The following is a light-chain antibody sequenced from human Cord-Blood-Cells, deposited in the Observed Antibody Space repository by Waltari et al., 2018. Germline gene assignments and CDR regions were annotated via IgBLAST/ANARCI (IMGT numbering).Light chain of an antibody. V-gene: IGKV1-5*03. CDR2: KAS. J-gene: IGKJ2*03. Sequence: DIQMTQSPSTLSESVGARVTITCRASQSISSWLAWYQQKPGKAPKLLIYKASSLESGVPSRFSGSGSGTEFTLTISSLQPDDFATYYCQQYNSYSSFGQGTKLEIK. CDR1: QSISSW. CDR3: QQYNSYSS.